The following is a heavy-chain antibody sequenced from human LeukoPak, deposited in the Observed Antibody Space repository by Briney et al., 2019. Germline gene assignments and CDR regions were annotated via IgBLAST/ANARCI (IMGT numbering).Heavy chain of an antibody. D-gene: IGHD6-19*01. J-gene: IGHJ3*02. CDR3: ARDSAVAGWAFDI. CDR1: GFTFSSYS. Sequence: PGGSLRLSCAASGFTFSSYSMNWVRQAPGKGLEWVSSISSSSSYIYYADSVKGRFTISRDSAKNSLYLQMNSLRAEDTAVYYCARDSAVAGWAFDIWGQGTMVTVSS. V-gene: IGHV3-21*01. CDR2: ISSSSSYI.